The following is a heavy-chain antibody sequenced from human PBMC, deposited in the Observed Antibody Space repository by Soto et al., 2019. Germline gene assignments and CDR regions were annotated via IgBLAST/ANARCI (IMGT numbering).Heavy chain of an antibody. CDR1: GGSFSGYY. V-gene: IGHV4-34*01. D-gene: IGHD6-13*01. CDR3: VQTLGAAGTWYLDY. J-gene: IGHJ4*02. CDR2: INHSGST. Sequence: QVQLQQWGAGLLKPSETLSLTCAVYGGSFSGYYWCWIRQPPGKGLEWIGEINHSGSTNYNPSLNSRSTXXVXSXXNQFALVLGSVTSAATAVYYCVQTLGAAGTWYLDYWGQGTLVTDSS.